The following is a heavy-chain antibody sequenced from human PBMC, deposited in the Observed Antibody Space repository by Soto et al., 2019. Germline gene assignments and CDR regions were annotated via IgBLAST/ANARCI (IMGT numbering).Heavy chain of an antibody. CDR1: GFSLSTSGVG. CDR2: IYWDDDK. CDR3: AHTGIVVVPGPGNWFDP. Sequence: QITLKESGPTLVKPTQTLTLTCTFSGFSLSTSGVGVGWIRQPPGKALEWLALIYWDDDKRYSPSLKSRLTITKDTAKNQVVLTMTNMDPVDTATYYCAHTGIVVVPGPGNWFDPWGQGTLVTVSS. V-gene: IGHV2-5*02. J-gene: IGHJ5*02. D-gene: IGHD2-2*01.